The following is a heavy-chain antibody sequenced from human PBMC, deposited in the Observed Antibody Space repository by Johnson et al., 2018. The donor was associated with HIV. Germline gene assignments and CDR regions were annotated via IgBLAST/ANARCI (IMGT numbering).Heavy chain of an antibody. Sequence: VQLVESGGGLVQPGRSLRLSCTASGFTFGDYAMSWVRQAPGKGLEWVGFIRSKAYGGTTEYAASVKGRFTISRDDSKSIAYLQMNSLKTEDTAVYYCARGGYSSGWIYAFDIWGQGTMVTVSS. V-gene: IGHV3-49*04. D-gene: IGHD6-19*01. CDR1: GFTFGDYA. CDR3: ARGGYSSGWIYAFDI. J-gene: IGHJ3*02. CDR2: IRSKAYGGTT.